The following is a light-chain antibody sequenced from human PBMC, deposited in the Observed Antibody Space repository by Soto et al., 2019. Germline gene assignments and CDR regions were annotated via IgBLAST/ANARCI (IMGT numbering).Light chain of an antibody. Sequence: QSALTQPRSVSGSPGQSVTISCTGTDSDVGTYNYVSWYQQHPGKAPKLMIYDVTKRPSGVPDRFSGSKSRNTASLTISGLQAEDEADYYCFSYAGYYTLLFGGGTKLTVL. V-gene: IGLV2-11*01. CDR3: FSYAGYYTLL. CDR1: DSDVGTYNY. J-gene: IGLJ2*01. CDR2: DVT.